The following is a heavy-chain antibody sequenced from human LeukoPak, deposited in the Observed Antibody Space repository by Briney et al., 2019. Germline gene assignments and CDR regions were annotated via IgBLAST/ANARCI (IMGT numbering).Heavy chain of an antibody. CDR1: GYTFTSYG. CDR2: ISAYNGNT. D-gene: IGHD4-17*01. V-gene: IGHV1-18*01. J-gene: IGHJ4*02. CDR3: AMLGQEDYGDYGGDY. Sequence: ASVKVSCKASGYTFTSYGISWVRQAPGQGLEWMGWISAYNGNTNYAQKLQGRVTMATDTSTSTAYMELRSLRSDDTAVYYCAMLGQEDYGDYGGDYWGQGTLVTVSS.